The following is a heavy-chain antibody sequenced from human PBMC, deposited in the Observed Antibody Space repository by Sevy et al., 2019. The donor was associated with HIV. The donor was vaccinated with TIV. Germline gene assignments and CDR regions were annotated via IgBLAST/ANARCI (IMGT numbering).Heavy chain of an antibody. V-gene: IGHV5-10-1*01. J-gene: IGHJ6*02. Sequence: GESLKISCKGSGYSFTSYWISWVRQMPGKGLEWMGRIDPTDSYTNYSPSFQGHVTFSADKSISTAYLQWSSLTASDTALYYCARQLPYSSDYDAPYGMDVWGQGTTVTVSS. CDR1: GYSFTSYW. D-gene: IGHD5-12*01. CDR2: IDPTDSYT. CDR3: ARQLPYSSDYDAPYGMDV.